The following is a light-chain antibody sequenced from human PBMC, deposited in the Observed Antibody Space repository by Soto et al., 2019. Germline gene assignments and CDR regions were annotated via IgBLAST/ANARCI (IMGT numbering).Light chain of an antibody. CDR3: QQYNTWRT. V-gene: IGKV3-15*01. CDR1: QSVSSN. Sequence: EIVMTQSPATLSVSPGERGTLSCRASQSVSSNLAWYQQKPGHAPRLLIYGASTRATGIPARFSGSGSGTEFTLTISSLQSEDFAVYYCQQYNTWRTFGQGTKLEIK. J-gene: IGKJ2*02. CDR2: GAS.